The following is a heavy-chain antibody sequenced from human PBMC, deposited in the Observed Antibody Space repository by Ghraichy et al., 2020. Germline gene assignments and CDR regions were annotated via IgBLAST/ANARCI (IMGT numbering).Heavy chain of an antibody. CDR2: ISGSGGST. Sequence: GSLRLSCAASGFTFSSYAMSWVRQAPGKGLEWVSAISGSGGSTYYADSVKGRFTISRDNSKNTLYLQMNSLRAEDTAVYYCAKDLYYYDSNPSGVLRVAFDIWGQGTMVTVSS. CDR1: GFTFSSYA. V-gene: IGHV3-23*01. CDR3: AKDLYYYDSNPSGVLRVAFDI. J-gene: IGHJ3*02. D-gene: IGHD3-22*01.